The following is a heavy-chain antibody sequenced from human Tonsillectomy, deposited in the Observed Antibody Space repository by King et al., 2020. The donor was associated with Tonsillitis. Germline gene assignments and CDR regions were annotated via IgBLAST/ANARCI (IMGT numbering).Heavy chain of an antibody. D-gene: IGHD4/OR15-4a*01. CDR1: GFSLSTSGVG. CDR3: AHRRLIFYGEYGTEFDY. J-gene: IGHJ4*02. Sequence: HITLQESGPTLVKPTETLTLTCTFSGFSLSTSGVGVGWIRQPPGKALEWLALIYWDDDKRFSPSLKSRLTITKDTSKNQVVLTMTNMDPVDTATYYCAHRRLIFYGEYGTEFDYWGQGTLVTVSS. V-gene: IGHV2-5*02. CDR2: IYWDDDK.